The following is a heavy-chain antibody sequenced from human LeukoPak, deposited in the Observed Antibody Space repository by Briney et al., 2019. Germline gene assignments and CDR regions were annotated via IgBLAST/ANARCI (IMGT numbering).Heavy chain of an antibody. J-gene: IGHJ4*02. CDR2: ISSSSSYI. V-gene: IGHV3-21*01. D-gene: IGHD3-10*01. CDR1: GFTFSSYS. CDR3: ARAIRWREAGIGELFYFDY. Sequence: PGGSLRLSCAASGFTFSSYSMNWVRQAPGKGLEWVSSISSSSSYIYYADSVKGRFTISRDNAKNSLYLQMNSLRAEDTAVYYCARAIRWREAGIGELFYFDYWGQGTLVTVSS.